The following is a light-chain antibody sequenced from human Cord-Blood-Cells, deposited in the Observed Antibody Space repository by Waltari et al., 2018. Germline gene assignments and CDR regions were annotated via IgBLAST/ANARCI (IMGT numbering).Light chain of an antibody. CDR1: PSVSSSS. CDR3: QQYGSSPRT. J-gene: IGKJ1*01. Sequence: EIVLTQSPGTLSLSPGERATLSCRASPSVSSSSLAWYQQKPGQAPRLLIYGASSRATGIPDRFSGSGSGTDFTLTISRLEPEDFAVYYCQQYGSSPRTFGQGTKVEIK. V-gene: IGKV3-20*01. CDR2: GAS.